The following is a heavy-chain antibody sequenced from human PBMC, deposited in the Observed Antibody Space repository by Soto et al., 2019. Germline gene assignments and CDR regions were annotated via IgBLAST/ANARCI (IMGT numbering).Heavy chain of an antibody. V-gene: IGHV4-4*07. D-gene: IGHD6-19*01. J-gene: IGHJ3*02. CDR1: GGSISNKY. Sequence: QVQLQESGPGLVKPSETLSLTCTVSGGSISNKYWSWIRQPAGKGLVWIGRMSSSGVTNYSPSFKSRVTMSVDMSKNQFSLKLSSVTATDAAVYYCARALDSSGWYGDDAFDIWGQGTMVTVSS. CDR3: ARALDSSGWYGDDAFDI. CDR2: MSSSGVT.